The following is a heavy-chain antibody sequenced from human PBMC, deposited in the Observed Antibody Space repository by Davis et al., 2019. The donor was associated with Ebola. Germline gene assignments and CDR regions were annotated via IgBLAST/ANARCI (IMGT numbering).Heavy chain of an antibody. V-gene: IGHV1-58*02. CDR1: GFTFTSSA. CDR2: IVLGSGNT. Sequence: SVKVSCKASGFTFTSSAIQWVRQARGQRLEWIGWIVLGSGNTNYAQKLQGRVTITEDTSTDTAYMELSSLRSEDTAVYYCATSYSGSFDYWGQGTLVTVSS. J-gene: IGHJ4*02. CDR3: ATSYSGSFDY. D-gene: IGHD1-26*01.